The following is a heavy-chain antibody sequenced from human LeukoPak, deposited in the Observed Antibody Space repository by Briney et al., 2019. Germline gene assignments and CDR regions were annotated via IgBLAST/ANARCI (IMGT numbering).Heavy chain of an antibody. CDR3: AKHYYDSSVSPEGY. Sequence: SETLSLTCTVSGGSISSHYWSWIRQPPGKGLEWIGYIYYSGSTNYNPSLKSRVTISVDTSKNQFSLKLSSVTAADTAVYYCAKHYYDSSVSPEGYWGQGTLVTVSS. D-gene: IGHD3-22*01. J-gene: IGHJ4*02. V-gene: IGHV4-59*11. CDR2: IYYSGST. CDR1: GGSISSHY.